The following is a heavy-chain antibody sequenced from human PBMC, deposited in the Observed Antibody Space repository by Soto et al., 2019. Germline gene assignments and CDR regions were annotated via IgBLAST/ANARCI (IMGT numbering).Heavy chain of an antibody. D-gene: IGHD1-26*01. CDR3: ARGPGSVSYYDY. CDR1: GYTFTSYD. V-gene: IGHV1-8*01. Sequence: ASVKVSCKDSGYTFTSYDINWVRQATGQGLEWMGWMNPNSGNTGYAQKFQGRVTMTRNTSISTAYMELSSLRSEDTAVYYCARGPGSVSYYDYWGQGTLVNVSS. J-gene: IGHJ4*02. CDR2: MNPNSGNT.